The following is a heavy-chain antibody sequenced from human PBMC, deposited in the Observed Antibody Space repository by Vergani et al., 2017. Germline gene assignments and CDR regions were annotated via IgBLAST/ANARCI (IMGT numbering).Heavy chain of an antibody. D-gene: IGHD3-22*01. CDR3: ARAGMLYYYDSSGYTHFDY. V-gene: IGHV3-74*02. Sequence: EVQLVESGGGLVKPGGSLRLSCAASGFTFSNAWMSWVRQAPGKGLVWVSRINSDGSSTSYADSVKGRFTISRDNAKNTLYLQMNSLRAEDTAVYYCARAGMLYYYDSSGYTHFDYWGQGTLVTVSS. CDR2: INSDGSST. J-gene: IGHJ4*02. CDR1: GFTFSNAW.